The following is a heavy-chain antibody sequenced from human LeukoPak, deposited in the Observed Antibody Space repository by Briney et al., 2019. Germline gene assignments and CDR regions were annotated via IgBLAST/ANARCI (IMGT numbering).Heavy chain of an antibody. CDR2: IYYSGST. Sequence: KPSETLSLTCTVSGGSISSYYWSWIRQPPGKGLEWIGYIYYSGSTNYNPSLKSRVTISVDTSKNQFSLKLSSVTAADTAVFYCARGNTATDDAFDIWGQGTMVTVSS. J-gene: IGHJ3*02. CDR1: GGSISSYY. D-gene: IGHD1-1*01. CDR3: ARGNTATDDAFDI. V-gene: IGHV4-59*01.